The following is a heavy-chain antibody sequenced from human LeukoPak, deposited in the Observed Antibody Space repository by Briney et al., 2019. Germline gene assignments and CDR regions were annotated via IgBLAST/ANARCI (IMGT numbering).Heavy chain of an antibody. Sequence: ASVKVSCKASGYTFTSYGISWVRQAPGQGLEWMGWISAYNGNTNYAQKLQGRVTMTTDTSTSTAYMELRSLRSDDTAVYYCARDNGRYQLLKQNWFDPWGQGTLVTVFS. CDR1: GYTFTSYG. CDR2: ISAYNGNT. CDR3: ARDNGRYQLLKQNWFDP. V-gene: IGHV1-18*01. J-gene: IGHJ5*02. D-gene: IGHD2-2*01.